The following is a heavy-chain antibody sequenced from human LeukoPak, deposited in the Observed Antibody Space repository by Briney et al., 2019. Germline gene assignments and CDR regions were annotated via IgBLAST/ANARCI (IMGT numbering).Heavy chain of an antibody. CDR3: ASSAVAVDY. D-gene: IGHD6-19*01. Sequence: GRSLRLSCAASGFTFSSYAMHWVRQAPGKGLEWVAVISYDGSNKYYADSVKGRFTISRDNSKNTLYLQMNSLRAEDTAVYYCASSAVAVDYWGQGTLVTVSS. J-gene: IGHJ4*02. V-gene: IGHV3-30-3*01. CDR2: ISYDGSNK. CDR1: GFTFSSYA.